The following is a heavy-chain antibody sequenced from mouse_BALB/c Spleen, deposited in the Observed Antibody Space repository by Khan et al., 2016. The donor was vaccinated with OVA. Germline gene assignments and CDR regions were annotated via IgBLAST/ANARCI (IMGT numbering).Heavy chain of an antibody. CDR3: TRLAYYYDSEGFAY. V-gene: IGHV5-6*01. J-gene: IGHJ3*01. Sequence: EVELVESGGDLVKPGGSLKLSCAASGFTFSTYGMSWVRQAPDKRLEWVATVSTGGSYTYYPDSVKGRFTISSDNAKNNLYLQMSGLRSEDTAMFYCTRLAYYYDSEGFAYWGQGTLVTVSA. D-gene: IGHD1-1*01. CDR1: GFTFSTYG. CDR2: VSTGGSYT.